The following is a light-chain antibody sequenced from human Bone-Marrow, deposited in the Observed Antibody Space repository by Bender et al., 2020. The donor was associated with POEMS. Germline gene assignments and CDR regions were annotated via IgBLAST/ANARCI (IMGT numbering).Light chain of an antibody. CDR1: PGNIGNYNL. CDR3: CSSAGGSTLI. Sequence: QSALTQPASVSGSPGQSITISCTGTPGNIGNYNLVSWYQQHPDKAPKLIIFEVNKRPSGLSNRFSGSKSGNTASLTISGLQAEDEAAYFCCSSAGGSTLIFGGGTKLTVL. J-gene: IGLJ2*01. CDR2: EVN. V-gene: IGLV2-23*02.